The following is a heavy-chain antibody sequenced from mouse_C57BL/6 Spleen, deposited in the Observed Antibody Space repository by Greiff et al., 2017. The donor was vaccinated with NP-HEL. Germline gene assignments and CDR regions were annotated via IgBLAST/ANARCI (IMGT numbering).Heavy chain of an antibody. Sequence: VQLQQSGPELVKSGASVKIPCKASGYTFTDYNMDWVKQSHGKSLEWIGDINPNNGGTIYNQKFKGKATLTVDKSSSTAYMELRSLTSEDTAVYYCARLLRYPYAMDYWGQGTSVTVSS. J-gene: IGHJ4*01. CDR3: ARLLRYPYAMDY. V-gene: IGHV1-18*01. D-gene: IGHD1-1*01. CDR2: INPNNGGT. CDR1: GYTFTDYN.